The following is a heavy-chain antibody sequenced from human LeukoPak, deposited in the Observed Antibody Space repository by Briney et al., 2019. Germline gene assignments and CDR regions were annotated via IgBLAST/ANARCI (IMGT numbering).Heavy chain of an antibody. CDR3: ARDLSNYYFDY. Sequence: PGGSLRLSCAASGFTFSSYAMHWVRQAPGKGLEWVAFISLDGNNNHYADCVKGRFTISRDNSKNTLYMQMDSLRAGDTAVYYCARDLSNYYFDYWGQGPLVTVSS. CDR1: GFTFSSYA. V-gene: IGHV3-30-3*01. J-gene: IGHJ4*02. CDR2: ISLDGNNN. D-gene: IGHD4-11*01.